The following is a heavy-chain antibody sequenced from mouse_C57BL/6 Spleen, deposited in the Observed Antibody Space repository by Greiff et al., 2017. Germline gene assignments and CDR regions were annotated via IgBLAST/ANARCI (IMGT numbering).Heavy chain of an antibody. CDR2: ISDGGSYT. CDR3: ARHGFDY. V-gene: IGHV5-4*01. Sequence: EVHLVESGGGLVKPGGSLKLSCAASGFTFSSYAMSWVRQTPEKRLEWVATISDGGSYTYYPDNVKGRFTISRDNAKNNLYLQMSHLKSEDTAMYYCARHGFDYWGQGTTLTVSS. J-gene: IGHJ2*01. CDR1: GFTFSSYA.